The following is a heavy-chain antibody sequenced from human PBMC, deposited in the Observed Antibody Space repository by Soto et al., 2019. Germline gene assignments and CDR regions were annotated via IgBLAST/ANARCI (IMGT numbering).Heavy chain of an antibody. V-gene: IGHV1-3*01. CDR2: INAGNGNT. CDR1: GYTFTSYA. J-gene: IGHJ5*02. CDR3: ARGGYCTNGVCYIPSSWFDP. Sequence: EASVKVSCKASGYTFTSYAMHWVRQAPGQRLEWMGWINAGNGNTKYSQKFQGRVTITRDTSASTAYMELSSLRSEDTAVYYCARGGYCTNGVCYIPSSWFDPWGQGTLVTVSS. D-gene: IGHD2-8*01.